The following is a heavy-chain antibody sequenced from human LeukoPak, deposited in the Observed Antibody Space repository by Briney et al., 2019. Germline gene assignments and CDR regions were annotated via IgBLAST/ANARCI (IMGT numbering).Heavy chain of an antibody. CDR1: GFTFGDYA. D-gene: IGHD3-9*01. V-gene: IGHV3-49*04. J-gene: IGHJ1*01. CDR3: TRSLLRYFDWLLTPAEYFQH. Sequence: GGSLRLSCTASGFTFGDYAMSWVRQAPGKGLEWVGFIRSKAYGGTTEYAASVKGRFTISRDDSKSIAYLQMNSLKTEDTAVYYCTRSLLRYFDWLLTPAEYFQHWGQGTLVTASS. CDR2: IRSKAYGGTT.